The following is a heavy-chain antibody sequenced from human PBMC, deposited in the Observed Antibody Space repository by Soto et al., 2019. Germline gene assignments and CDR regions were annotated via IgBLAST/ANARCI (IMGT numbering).Heavy chain of an antibody. CDR3: ARDGYNRGGFDY. CDR2: ISFDGANK. CDR1: GFTFSSYN. D-gene: IGHD3-10*01. V-gene: IGHV3-30-3*01. J-gene: IGHJ4*02. Sequence: GGSLRLSCVASGFTFSSYNMHWVRQAPGEGLEWVAVISFDGANKFYAASVKGRFTISRDISRDTLYLQLSSLRDEDTAIYYCARDGYNRGGFDYWGQGTLVTVSS.